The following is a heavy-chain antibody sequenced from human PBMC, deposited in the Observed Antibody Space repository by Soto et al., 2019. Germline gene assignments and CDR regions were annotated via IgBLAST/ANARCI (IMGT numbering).Heavy chain of an antibody. CDR1: GYSFTSYW. Sequence: GESLKISCKGSGYSFTSYWIGWVRQMPGKGLEWMGIIYPGDSDTRYSPSFQGQVTISADKSISTAYLQWSSLKASDTAMYYCARGPPVLLWFGELLYPKWFDPWGQGTLVTVSS. D-gene: IGHD3-10*01. CDR2: IYPGDSDT. V-gene: IGHV5-51*01. J-gene: IGHJ5*02. CDR3: ARGPPVLLWFGELLYPKWFDP.